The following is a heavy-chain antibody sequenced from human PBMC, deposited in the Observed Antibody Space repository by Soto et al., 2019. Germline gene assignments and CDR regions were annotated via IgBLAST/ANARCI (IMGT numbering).Heavy chain of an antibody. CDR3: ARDLGALLFDY. CDR2: IWYDGSNK. V-gene: IGHV3-33*01. J-gene: IGHJ4*02. Sequence: QEQLVESGGGVVQPGRSLRLSCTASGFTFSSYGMHWVRQAPGKRLAWVAVIWYDGSNKYYADSVKGRFTISRANAKNTLYLQMNSLRAEDTAVYYCARDLGALLFDYWGQGILVTVSS. D-gene: IGHD1-26*01. CDR1: GFTFSSYG.